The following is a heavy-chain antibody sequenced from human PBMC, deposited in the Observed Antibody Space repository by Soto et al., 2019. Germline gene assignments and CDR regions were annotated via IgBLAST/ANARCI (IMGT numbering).Heavy chain of an antibody. CDR1: GGTFSSYT. J-gene: IGHJ4*02. CDR2: IIPILGIA. Sequence: QVQLVQSGAEVKKPGSSVKVSCKASGGTFSSYTISWVRQAPGQGLEWMGRIIPILGIANYAQKFQGRVTMTADKSTSTAYMDLSSLRSEDTAVYYCANSRGYSGYDYVYWGQGTLVTVSS. V-gene: IGHV1-69*02. CDR3: ANSRGYSGYDYVY. D-gene: IGHD5-12*01.